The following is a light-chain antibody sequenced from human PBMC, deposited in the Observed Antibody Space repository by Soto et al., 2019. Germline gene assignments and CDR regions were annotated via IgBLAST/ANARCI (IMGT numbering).Light chain of an antibody. V-gene: IGKV3D-20*02. CDR3: QQRSNWPPWT. CDR2: DAS. Sequence: DIVLTQSPGTLSLSPGERATLSCRASQSVSSSYLAWYQQKPGQAPRLLIYDASNRATGIPARFSGSGSGTDFTLTISRLEPEDFAVYYCQQRSNWPPWTFGQGTKVDIK. CDR1: QSVSSSY. J-gene: IGKJ1*01.